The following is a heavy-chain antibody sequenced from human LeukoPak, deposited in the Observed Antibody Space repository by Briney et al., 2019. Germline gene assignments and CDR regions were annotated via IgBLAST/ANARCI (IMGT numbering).Heavy chain of an antibody. CDR2: INPNSGGT. V-gene: IGHV1-2*02. CDR3: ARDPTPGAVVYFFDY. J-gene: IGHJ4*02. CDR1: GYTFTGYF. D-gene: IGHD3-22*01. Sequence: ASVKVSCKASGYTFTGYFMHWVRQAPGQGLEGMGLINPNSGGTKFAQKFQGRVTMTRDTSISTAYMELSSLRSDDTAVYYCARDPTPGAVVYFFDYWGQGTVVTVSS.